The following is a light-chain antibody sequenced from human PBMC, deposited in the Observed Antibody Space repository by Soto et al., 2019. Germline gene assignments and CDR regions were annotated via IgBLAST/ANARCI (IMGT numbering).Light chain of an antibody. Sequence: QSVLTQPPSASGTPGQRVTISCSGSSSNIGSKYVYWYQQLPGTAPKLLIYRNDQRPSGVPDRFSGSKSGTSASLAISGLRSGEGADYSWPAWDGSLSGWVFGGGTKLTVL. CDR1: SSNIGSKY. V-gene: IGLV1-47*01. CDR3: PAWDGSLSGWV. J-gene: IGLJ3*02. CDR2: RND.